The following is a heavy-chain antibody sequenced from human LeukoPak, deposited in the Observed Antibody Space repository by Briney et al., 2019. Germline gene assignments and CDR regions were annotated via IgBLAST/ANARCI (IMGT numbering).Heavy chain of an antibody. CDR3: ARRSLSDYYFEY. D-gene: IGHD3/OR15-3a*01. V-gene: IGHV2-70*12. J-gene: IGHJ4*02. CDR1: GYSGGTNGMC. CDR2: IDWDDDT. Sequence: ESGPTLVHPTRPLTLTITICGYSGGTNGMCVSWIRQPPGKALEWLALIDWDDDTYYSTSLKTRLTISKGTTKNQVAYTMTNMHPVDIVTYFCARRSLSDYYFEYWGQGTLVTVSS.